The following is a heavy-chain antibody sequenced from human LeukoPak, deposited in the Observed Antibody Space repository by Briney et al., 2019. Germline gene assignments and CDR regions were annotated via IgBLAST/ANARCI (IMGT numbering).Heavy chain of an antibody. D-gene: IGHD1-26*01. CDR2: INEDGSTT. CDR1: GFTFSSNW. Sequence: PGGSLRLSCAASGFTFSSNWMHWVRQAPGKGLVWVSRINEDGSTTNYADSVKGRSTIFRDNAKNTLYLQMNILRAEDTAVYYCVRDLGGRSRHWGQGTLVTVSS. V-gene: IGHV3-74*01. J-gene: IGHJ4*02. CDR3: VRDLGGRSRH.